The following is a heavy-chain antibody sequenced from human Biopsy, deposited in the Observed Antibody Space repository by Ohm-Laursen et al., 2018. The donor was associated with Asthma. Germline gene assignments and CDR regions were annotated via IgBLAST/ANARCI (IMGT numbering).Heavy chain of an antibody. CDR2: INPNSGAT. D-gene: IGHD6-13*01. V-gene: IGHV1-2*06. J-gene: IGHJ5*02. CDR3: ARGQKSAGDRWFDP. CDR1: GYPFIGYH. Sequence: AASVKVSCKASGYPFIGYHIHWMRQAPGQGLEWMGRINPNSGATNYAQKFQGRVTMTRDTSISTAYMEVSRLRSADTAVYYCARGQKSAGDRWFDPWGQGTLVTVSS.